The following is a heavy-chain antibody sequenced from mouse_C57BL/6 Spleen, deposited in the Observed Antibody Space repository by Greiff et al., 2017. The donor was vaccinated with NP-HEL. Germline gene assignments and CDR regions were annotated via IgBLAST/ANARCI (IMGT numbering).Heavy chain of an antibody. CDR3: ARAGGSSPYWYFDV. D-gene: IGHD1-1*01. Sequence: VMLVESGGGLVKPGGSLKLSCAASGFTFSSYAMSWVRQTPEKRLEWVATISDGGSYTYYPDNVKGRFTISRDNAKNNLYLQMSHLKSEDTAMYYCARAGGSSPYWYFDVWGTGTTVTVSS. CDR2: ISDGGSYT. V-gene: IGHV5-4*03. J-gene: IGHJ1*03. CDR1: GFTFSSYA.